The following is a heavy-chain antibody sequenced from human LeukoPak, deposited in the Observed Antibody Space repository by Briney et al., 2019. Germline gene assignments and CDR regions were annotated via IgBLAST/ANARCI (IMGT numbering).Heavy chain of an antibody. J-gene: IGHJ3*02. CDR1: GYSISSGYY. D-gene: IGHD2-21*01. V-gene: IGHV4-38-2*01. Sequence: SETLSLTCAVSGYSISSGYYWGWIRQPPGKGLEWIGSIYHSGSTYYNPSLKSRVTMSVDTSKNQFSLKLSSVTAADTAMYYCARVQSFCGGDCYGAFDIWAKGQWSPSLQ. CDR3: ARVQSFCGGDCYGAFDI. CDR2: IYHSGST.